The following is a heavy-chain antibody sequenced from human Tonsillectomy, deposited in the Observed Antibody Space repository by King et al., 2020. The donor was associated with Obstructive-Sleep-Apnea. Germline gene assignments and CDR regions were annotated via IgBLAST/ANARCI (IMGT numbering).Heavy chain of an antibody. Sequence: VQLQQWGAVLLKPSETLSLTCAVFGGSFSGHRWSWILQSPGKGLQWVGEINDSGSTNYNPSLRSRVTISLDTSKNQFSLKLNSVTAADTAVYYCARRDDYWGQGTLVTVSS. CDR1: GGSFSGHR. J-gene: IGHJ4*02. CDR3: ARRDDY. CDR2: INDSGST. V-gene: IGHV4-34*01.